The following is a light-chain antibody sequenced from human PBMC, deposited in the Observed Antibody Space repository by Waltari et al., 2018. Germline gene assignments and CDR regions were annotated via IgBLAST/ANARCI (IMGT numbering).Light chain of an antibody. CDR1: SSNIGGNA. CDR2: TNN. CDR3: AAWDDSLNGRV. Sequence: QSVLTQPPSASGTPGQGVTISCTGSSSNIGGNAVSWYQQLPGTAPKLLIYTNNQRPSGVPDRFSGSKSGPSASLAISGLQSEDEAHYYCAAWDDSLNGRVFGGGTKVTVL. J-gene: IGLJ3*02. V-gene: IGLV1-44*01.